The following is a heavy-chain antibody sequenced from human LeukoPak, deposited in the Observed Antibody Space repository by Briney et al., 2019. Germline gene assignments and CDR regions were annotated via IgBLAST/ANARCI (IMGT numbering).Heavy chain of an antibody. J-gene: IGHJ6*04. V-gene: IGHV3-21*01. CDR2: INEGSTYT. Sequence: PGGSLRLSCAASGFSFSSYSMNWVRQAPGKGLEWVSYINEGSTYTYYAKSVKGRFTISRGNAKNSLYLQMNSLRGEDTAVYYCARDDAATARASGMDVWGKGTTVTVSS. D-gene: IGHD6-6*01. CDR3: ARDDAATARASGMDV. CDR1: GFSFSSYS.